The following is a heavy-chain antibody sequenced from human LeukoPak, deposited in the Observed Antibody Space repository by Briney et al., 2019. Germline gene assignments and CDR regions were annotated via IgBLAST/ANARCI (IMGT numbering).Heavy chain of an antibody. J-gene: IGHJ5*02. CDR1: GFTFDDYG. CDR3: AKGARVTTRSWFDP. CDR2: INWNGRNV. Sequence: GGSLRLSCATSGFTFDDYGMNWVRQGPGKGLEWVSNINWNGRNVDYADSVKGRFTISRDKAKNSLNLQMNSLRAEDTAVYYCAKGARVTTRSWFDPWGQGTLVTVSS. D-gene: IGHD4-17*01. V-gene: IGHV3-20*04.